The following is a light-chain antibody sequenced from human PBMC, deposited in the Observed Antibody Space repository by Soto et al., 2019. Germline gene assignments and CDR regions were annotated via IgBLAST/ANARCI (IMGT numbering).Light chain of an antibody. V-gene: IGKV3-20*01. CDR2: GAS. Sequence: EMVLTQSPGTLSLSPGERATLSCRASQSVTRNYIGWYQQKPGQAPRLLIYGASSRATDIPDRFSGSGSGTDFSLTISRLEPEDFAVYYCHQYGTSQTFGQGTKVEVK. CDR3: HQYGTSQT. J-gene: IGKJ1*01. CDR1: QSVTRNY.